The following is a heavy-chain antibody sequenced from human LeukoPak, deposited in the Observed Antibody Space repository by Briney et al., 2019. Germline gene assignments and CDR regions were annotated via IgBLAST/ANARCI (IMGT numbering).Heavy chain of an antibody. D-gene: IGHD2/OR15-2a*01. CDR2: INSDGSST. CDR3: ARGGPYYFRSPFDY. V-gene: IGHV3-74*01. CDR1: GFTFSSYW. J-gene: IGHJ4*02. Sequence: GGSLRLSCAASGFTFSSYWMHWVRQAPGKGLVWVSRINSDGSSTSYADSVRGRFTISRDNAKNTLYLQMNSLRAEDTAVYYCARGGPYYFRSPFDYWGQGTPVTVSS.